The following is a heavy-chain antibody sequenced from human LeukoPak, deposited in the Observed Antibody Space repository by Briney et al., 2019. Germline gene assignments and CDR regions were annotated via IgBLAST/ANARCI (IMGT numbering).Heavy chain of an antibody. V-gene: IGHV3-30*04. CDR3: VRARGYYDSGSSNWFDP. D-gene: IGHD3-10*01. CDR2: ISYDGTNK. J-gene: IGHJ5*02. Sequence: GRSLRLSCAASEFTVSSYAMHWVRQAPGKGLEWEAVISYDGTNKYYADSVKGRFTISRDNSKNTLYLQMHSLRAEDTAVYYCVRARGYYDSGSSNWFDPWGQGTLVTVSS. CDR1: EFTVSSYA.